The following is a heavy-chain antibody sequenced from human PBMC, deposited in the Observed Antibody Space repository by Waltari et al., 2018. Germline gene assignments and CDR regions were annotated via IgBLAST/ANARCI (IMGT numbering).Heavy chain of an antibody. CDR3: AKLAQYSSSSPPDY. CDR1: GGTFSSYA. J-gene: IGHJ4*02. Sequence: QVQLVQSGAELKKPGSSVKVSCTASGGTFSSYAISWVRQAPGQGLEWMGGIIPIFGTANYAQKFQGRVTITADESTSTAYMELSSLRSEDTAVYYCAKLAQYSSSSPPDYWGQGTLVTVSS. D-gene: IGHD6-6*01. V-gene: IGHV1-69*12. CDR2: IIPIFGTA.